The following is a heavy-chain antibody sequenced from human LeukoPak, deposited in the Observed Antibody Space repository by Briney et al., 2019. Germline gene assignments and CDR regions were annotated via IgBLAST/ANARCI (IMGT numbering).Heavy chain of an antibody. V-gene: IGHV1-2*02. CDR1: GYTFTGYY. J-gene: IGHJ4*02. CDR3: ARGDSSSWYNLFDY. CDR2: INPNSGGT. Sequence: ASVKVSCKASGYTFTGYYMHWVRQAPGQGLEWMGWINPNSGGTNYAQKFQGRVTMTRDTSISTAYMELSRLRFDDTAVYYSARGDSSSWYNLFDYWGQGTLVTVSS. D-gene: IGHD6-13*01.